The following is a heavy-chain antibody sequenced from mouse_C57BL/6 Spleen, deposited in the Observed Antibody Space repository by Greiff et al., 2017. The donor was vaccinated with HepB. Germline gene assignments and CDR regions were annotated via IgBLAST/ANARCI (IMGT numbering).Heavy chain of an antibody. D-gene: IGHD1-1*01. J-gene: IGHJ1*03. CDR1: GYTFTSYW. V-gene: IGHV1-55*01. Sequence: QVQLKESGAELVKPGASVKMSCKASGYTFTSYWITWVKQRPGQGLEWIGDIYPGSGSTNYNEKFKSKATLTVDTSSSTAYMQLSSLTSEDSAVYYCARITTVVDWYFDVWGTGTTVTVSS. CDR3: ARITTVVDWYFDV. CDR2: IYPGSGST.